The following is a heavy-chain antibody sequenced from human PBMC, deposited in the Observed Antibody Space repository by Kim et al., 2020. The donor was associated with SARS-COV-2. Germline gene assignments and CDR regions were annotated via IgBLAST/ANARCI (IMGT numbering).Heavy chain of an antibody. J-gene: IGHJ4*02. V-gene: IGHV4-59*08. Sequence: CRVTISVDTSKNQFSLKRSSVTAADTAVYYCARHLLFSPRSSGWESYFDYWGQGTLVTVSS. D-gene: IGHD6-19*01. CDR3: ARHLLFSPRSSGWESYFDY.